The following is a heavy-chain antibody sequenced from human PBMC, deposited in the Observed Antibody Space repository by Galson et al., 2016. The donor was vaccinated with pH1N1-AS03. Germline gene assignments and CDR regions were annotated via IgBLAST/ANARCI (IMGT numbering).Heavy chain of an antibody. CDR3: AGGRDGYTFTY. D-gene: IGHD5-24*01. J-gene: IGHJ4*02. CDR1: GDPINRGGFY. CDR2: IYYSATT. Sequence: TLSLTCTVSGDPINRGGFYWTWIRQHPGKDLEWIGYIYYSATTNYNPSLKSRVTMSFDTSKNHFSLKLSSVTAADTAVYYCAGGRDGYTFTYWGQGTLVTVSS. V-gene: IGHV4-31*03.